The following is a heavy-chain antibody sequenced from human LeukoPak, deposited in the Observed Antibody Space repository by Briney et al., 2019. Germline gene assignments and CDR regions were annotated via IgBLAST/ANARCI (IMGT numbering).Heavy chain of an antibody. CDR2: IYYSGST. Sequence: SETLSLTCTVSGGSISSSSYYWGWIRQPPGTGLEWIGSIYYSGSTYYNPSLKSRVTISVDTSKNQFSLKLSSVTAADTAVYYCARAVYYYDSSGYYPPYYFDYWGQGTLVTVSS. D-gene: IGHD3-22*01. CDR3: ARAVYYYDSSGYYPPYYFDY. CDR1: GGSISSSSYY. V-gene: IGHV4-39*07. J-gene: IGHJ4*02.